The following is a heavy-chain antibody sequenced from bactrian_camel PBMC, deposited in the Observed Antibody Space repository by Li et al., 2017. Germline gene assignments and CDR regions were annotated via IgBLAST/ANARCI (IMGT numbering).Heavy chain of an antibody. CDR2: IYSDGSAT. CDR1: GFIFKNYD. J-gene: IGHJ4*01. CDR3: AKASDSLVVLTSPEYNF. Sequence: HVQLVESGGGLVQPGGSLRLSCTASGFIFKNYDMSWVRQAPGKGPQWVSSIYSDGSATYYADSVKGRFTASRDNAMNTLYLQLNSLKTEDTAMNYCAKASDSLVVLTSPEYNFWGQGTQVTVS. V-gene: IGHV3-2*01. D-gene: IGHD2*01.